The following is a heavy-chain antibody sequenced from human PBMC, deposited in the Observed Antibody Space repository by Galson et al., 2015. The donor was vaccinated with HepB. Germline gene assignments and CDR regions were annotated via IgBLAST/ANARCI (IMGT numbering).Heavy chain of an antibody. CDR3: ARHEGTSGTWYDDSGSFYWGVDY. D-gene: IGHD1-1*01. CDR2: IDPGDSDT. Sequence: QSGAEVKKPGESLKISCKVSGYSFTSYWIGWVRQMPGKGLEWMGIIDPGDSDTRYNPSFRGQVTISVDKSIDTAYLQWSSLEASDTAMYYCARHEGTSGTWYDDSGSFYWGVDYWGQGTLVTVSS. J-gene: IGHJ4*02. V-gene: IGHV5-51*01. CDR1: GYSFTSYW.